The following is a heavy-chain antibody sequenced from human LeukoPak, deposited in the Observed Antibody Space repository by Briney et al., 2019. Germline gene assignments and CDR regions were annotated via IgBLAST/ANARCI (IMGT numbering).Heavy chain of an antibody. CDR3: ARVEMVIISSGPKDDY. Sequence: GASVKVSCKASGYTFTGYYIHWVRQAPGQGLEWMGWINPNSGGTKYEQKFQGRVTMTRDTSISTAYMELSGLRSDDTAVYYCARVEMVIISSGPKDDYWGQGTLVTVSS. J-gene: IGHJ4*02. V-gene: IGHV1-2*02. CDR2: INPNSGGT. D-gene: IGHD5-24*01. CDR1: GYTFTGYY.